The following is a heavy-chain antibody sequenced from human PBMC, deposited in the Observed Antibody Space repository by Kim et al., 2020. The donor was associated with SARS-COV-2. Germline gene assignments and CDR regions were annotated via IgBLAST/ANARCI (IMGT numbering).Heavy chain of an antibody. Sequence: GTANYAQKFQGRVTITADKSTSTAYMELSSLRSEDTAVYYCARGNSYFDYWGQGTLVTVSS. V-gene: IGHV1-69*06. CDR3: ARGNSYFDY. CDR2: GTA. J-gene: IGHJ4*02.